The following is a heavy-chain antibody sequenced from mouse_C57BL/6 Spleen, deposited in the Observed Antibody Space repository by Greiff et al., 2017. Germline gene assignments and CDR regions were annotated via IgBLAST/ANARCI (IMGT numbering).Heavy chain of an antibody. V-gene: IGHV5S21*01. D-gene: IGHD2-3*01. Sequence: EVHLVESGEGLVKPGGSLTLSCAASGFTFSSYAMSWVRQTPEKRLEWVAYISSGGDYIYYADTVKGRFTISRDKSRNTLYLQMSSLKSEDTAMYYCARVYDDYYVYFDYWGQGTTRTVSS. CDR1: GFTFSSYA. J-gene: IGHJ2*01. CDR2: ISSGGDYI. CDR3: ARVYDDYYVYFDY.